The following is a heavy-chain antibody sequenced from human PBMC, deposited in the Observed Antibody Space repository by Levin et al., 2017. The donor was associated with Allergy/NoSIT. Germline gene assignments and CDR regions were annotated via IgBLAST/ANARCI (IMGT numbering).Heavy chain of an antibody. V-gene: IGHV4-39*01. CDR2: IYYRGTT. Sequence: MTSETLSLTCTVSSGSISSSSHYWGWIRQSPGKGMEWIGTIYYRGTTYYNPSLKSRVTISVDTSKNQFSLKLSSVTAADTAVYYCARKVGGYDPKNWFDPWGQGALVTVSS. CDR1: SGSISSSSHY. D-gene: IGHD5-12*01. CDR3: ARKVGGYDPKNWFDP. J-gene: IGHJ5*02.